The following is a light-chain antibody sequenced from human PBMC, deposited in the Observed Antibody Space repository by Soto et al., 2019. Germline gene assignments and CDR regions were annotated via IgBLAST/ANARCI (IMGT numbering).Light chain of an antibody. Sequence: QTVVTQPPSVSGAPGQRVTISCTGSSSNIGAGYDVHWYQQLPGTAPKLLIYGNNNRPSGAPDRFSGSKSGTSASLAITGLQAEDEADYYCAAWDDSLNGPVFGGGTKLTVL. V-gene: IGLV1-40*01. J-gene: IGLJ3*02. CDR2: GNN. CDR3: AAWDDSLNGPV. CDR1: SSNIGAGYD.